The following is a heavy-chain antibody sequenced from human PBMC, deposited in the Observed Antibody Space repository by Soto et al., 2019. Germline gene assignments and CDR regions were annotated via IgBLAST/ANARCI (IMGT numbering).Heavy chain of an antibody. V-gene: IGHV4-59*01. CDR3: ARVDHPSRYIYSQPYYYYYYMYV. Sequence: SETLSLTCTVSGGSISSYYWSWIRQPPGKGLEWIGYIYYSGSTNYNPSLKSRVTISVDTSKNQFSLKLSSVTAADTAVYYCARVDHPSRYIYSQPYYYYYYMYVWGKGTTVTVSS. D-gene: IGHD1-1*01. J-gene: IGHJ6*03. CDR2: IYYSGST. CDR1: GGSISSYY.